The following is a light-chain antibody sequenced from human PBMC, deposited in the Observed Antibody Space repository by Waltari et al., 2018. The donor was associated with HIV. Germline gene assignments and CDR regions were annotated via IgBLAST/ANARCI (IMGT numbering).Light chain of an antibody. J-gene: IGKJ3*01. CDR3: QQYNNLPT. CDR2: DAS. CDR1: QNVDNY. Sequence: DIVLTQSPATLSLSPGERATLSCRASQNVDNYLAWYQQKPGQAPRLLIYDASNRATGIPARFSGSGAGTDFTLTISSLQSEDFAVYYCQQYNNLPTFGPGTKVDIK. V-gene: IGKV3D-11*02.